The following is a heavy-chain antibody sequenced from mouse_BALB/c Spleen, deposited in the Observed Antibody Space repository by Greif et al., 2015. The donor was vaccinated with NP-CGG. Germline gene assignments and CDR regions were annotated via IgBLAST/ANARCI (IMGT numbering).Heavy chain of an antibody. D-gene: IGHD1-1*01. CDR2: ISSGGSYT. CDR3: ARDWGSSPFAY. Sequence: EVKLVESGGGLVKPGGSLKLSCAASGLTFSSYAMSWVRQSPEKGLEWVPEISSGGSYTYYPDTVTGRFTISRDNAKNTLYLEMSSLRSEDTAMYYCARDWGSSPFAYWGQGTLVTVAA. J-gene: IGHJ3*01. V-gene: IGHV5-9-4*01. CDR1: GLTFSSYA.